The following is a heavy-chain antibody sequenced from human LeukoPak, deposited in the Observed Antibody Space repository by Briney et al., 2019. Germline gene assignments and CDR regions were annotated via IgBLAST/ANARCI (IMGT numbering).Heavy chain of an antibody. V-gene: IGHV1-46*01. CDR3: AYGANYYYYGMDV. CDR2: INPSGGST. D-gene: IGHD3-10*01. Sequence: GASVKVSCKVSGYTLTELSMHWVRQAPGQGLEWMGIINPSGGSTSYAQKFQGRVTMTRDTSTSTVYMELSSLRSEDTAVYYCAYGANYYYYGMDVWGQGTTVTVSS. J-gene: IGHJ6*02. CDR1: GYTLTELS.